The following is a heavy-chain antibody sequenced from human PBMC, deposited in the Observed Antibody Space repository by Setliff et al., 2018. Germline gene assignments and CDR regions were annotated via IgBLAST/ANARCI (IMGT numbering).Heavy chain of an antibody. CDR1: GFTVSSNY. V-gene: IGHV3-53*01. J-gene: IGHJ2*01. CDR3: AKGGVFGSSYFDV. D-gene: IGHD3-10*02. CDR2: IYSDGNT. Sequence: GGSLRLSCAASGFTVSSNYMNWVRQAPGKGLEWVSVIYSDGNTYYADSVKGRFSISTDNSNNTVYLQMNTLRAEDTAVYYCAKGGVFGSSYFDVWGRGALVTVSS.